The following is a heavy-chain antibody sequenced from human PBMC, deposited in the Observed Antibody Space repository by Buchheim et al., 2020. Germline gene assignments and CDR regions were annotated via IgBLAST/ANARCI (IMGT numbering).Heavy chain of an antibody. CDR2: IYYSGST. Sequence: QLQLQESGPGLVKPSETLSLTCTVSGGSISSSSYYWGWIRQPPGKGLEWIGSIYYSGSTYYNPSLKRRVTISVDTSKNQFSLKLSSVTAADTAVYYCARRVTMVRGVIANWFDPWGQGTL. CDR3: ARRVTMVRGVIANWFDP. CDR1: GGSISSSSYY. J-gene: IGHJ5*02. V-gene: IGHV4-39*01. D-gene: IGHD3-10*01.